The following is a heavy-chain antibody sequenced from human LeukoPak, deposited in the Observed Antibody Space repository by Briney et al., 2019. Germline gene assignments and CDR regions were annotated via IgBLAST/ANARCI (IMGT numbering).Heavy chain of an antibody. Sequence: GGSLRLSCAASGFTFSTSWMHWVRQAPGKGLVWVSRMNSDGSRTNHADSVKGRFTISRDNAKNSLFLQMNSLRAEDTAVYYCARDTRYCSGGGCYVGYYFDYWGQGTLVTVSS. J-gene: IGHJ4*02. CDR1: GFTFSTSW. V-gene: IGHV3-74*01. CDR3: ARDTRYCSGGGCYVGYYFDY. CDR2: MNSDGSRT. D-gene: IGHD2-15*01.